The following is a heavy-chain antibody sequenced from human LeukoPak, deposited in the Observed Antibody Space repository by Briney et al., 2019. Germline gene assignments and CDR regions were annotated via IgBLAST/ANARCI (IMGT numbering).Heavy chain of an antibody. V-gene: IGHV3-53*01. CDR3: ARDRVGYYDSSGYYLDYYGMDV. CDR2: IYSGGST. Sequence: GGSLRLSCAASGFIFSSYSMSWVRQAPGKGLEWVSVIYSGGSTYYADSVKGRFTISRDNSKNTLYLQMNSLRAEDTAVYYCARDRVGYYDSSGYYLDYYGMDVWGQGTTVTVSS. J-gene: IGHJ6*02. CDR1: GFIFSSYS. D-gene: IGHD3-22*01.